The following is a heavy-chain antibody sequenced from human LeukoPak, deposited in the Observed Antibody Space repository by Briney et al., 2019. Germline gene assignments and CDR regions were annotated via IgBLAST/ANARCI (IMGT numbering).Heavy chain of an antibody. CDR2: ISSSSSHI. Sequence: GGSLRLSCAASGFTFSSYSMNWVRQAPGKGLEWVSSISSSSSHIYYADSVKGRFTISRDNAKNSLYLQMNSLRAEDTAVYYCARDPLAAYGYCTNGVCPPADYWGQGTLVTVSS. V-gene: IGHV3-21*01. CDR3: ARDPLAAYGYCTNGVCPPADY. J-gene: IGHJ4*02. D-gene: IGHD2-8*01. CDR1: GFTFSSYS.